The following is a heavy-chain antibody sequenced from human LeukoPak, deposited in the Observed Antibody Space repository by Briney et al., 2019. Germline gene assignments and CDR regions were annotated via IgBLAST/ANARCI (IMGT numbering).Heavy chain of an antibody. Sequence: PSETLSLTCTVSGGSISSYYWTWIRQPPGKGLEWIGYIYQTGATSYNPSLKSRVTISVDTSKAQFSLKLTSVTAADTAVYYCARYGGSGWVMDNWGQGTLVTVSS. D-gene: IGHD6-19*01. J-gene: IGHJ4*02. V-gene: IGHV4-59*08. CDR1: GGSISSYY. CDR3: ARYGGSGWVMDN. CDR2: IYQTGAT.